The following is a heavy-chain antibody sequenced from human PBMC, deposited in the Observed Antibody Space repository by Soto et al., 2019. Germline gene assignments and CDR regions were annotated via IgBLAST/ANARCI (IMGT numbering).Heavy chain of an antibody. Sequence: SETLSLTCAVSGDSISGYYWSWIRLPAEKGLEWIGHIYTSGSTNYNPSLKSRVTMSVDTSKNQLSLKLSSVTAADTAVYYCAREPKHYDFHFFEYWGQGTLVTVSS. V-gene: IGHV4-4*07. CDR3: AREPKHYDFHFFEY. CDR2: IYTSGST. J-gene: IGHJ4*02. CDR1: GDSISGYY. D-gene: IGHD3-3*01.